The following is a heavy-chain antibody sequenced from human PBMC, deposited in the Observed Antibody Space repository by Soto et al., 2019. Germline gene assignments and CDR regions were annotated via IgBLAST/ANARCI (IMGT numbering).Heavy chain of an antibody. V-gene: IGHV3-74*01. D-gene: IGHD2-21*01. J-gene: IGHJ4*02. CDR3: TREQAYSSAV. Sequence: EVQLVESGGGLVQPGGSLRLSCAASGFDFSNAGMHWVRQAPGKGLVWVSHVNSDGSITTYADSVKGRFTISRDNAKKTVYLQMNSLRVEDTAVYYCTREQAYSSAVWGQGTLVTVSS. CDR1: GFDFSNAG. CDR2: VNSDGSIT.